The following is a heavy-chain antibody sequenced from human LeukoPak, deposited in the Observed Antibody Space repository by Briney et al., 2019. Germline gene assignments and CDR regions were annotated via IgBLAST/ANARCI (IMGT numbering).Heavy chain of an antibody. CDR2: IHSTSGSI. V-gene: IGHV3-48*01. D-gene: IGHD3-9*01. CDR1: GFTFSSYD. Sequence: PGGSLRLSCAASGFTFSSYDMHWVRQAPGKGLEWVSYIHSTSGSIHYADSVKCRFTISRDNARNSLYLQMNSLRAEDTAVYYCSRVVQDVTGADYWGQGTLVIVSS. CDR3: SRVVQDVTGADY. J-gene: IGHJ4*02.